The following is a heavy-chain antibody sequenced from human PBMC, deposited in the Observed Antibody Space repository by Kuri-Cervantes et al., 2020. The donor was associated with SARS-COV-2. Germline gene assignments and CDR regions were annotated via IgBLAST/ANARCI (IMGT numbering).Heavy chain of an antibody. D-gene: IGHD3-10*01. CDR3: AKPGIIMVRGVIYWFDP. CDR2: IRHDGSNK. Sequence: LSLTCAASGFTFSSYGMHWVRQAPGKGLEWVAFIRHDGSNKYYADSVKGRFTISRDNSKNTLYLQMNSLRAEDTAVYYCAKPGIIMVRGVIYWFDPWGQGTLVTVSS. V-gene: IGHV3-30*02. CDR1: GFTFSSYG. J-gene: IGHJ5*02.